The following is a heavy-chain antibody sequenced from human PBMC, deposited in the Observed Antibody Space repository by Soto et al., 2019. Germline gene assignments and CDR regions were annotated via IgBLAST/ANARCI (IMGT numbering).Heavy chain of an antibody. Sequence: PSETLSLTCTVSGGSISSGDYYWSWIRQPPGKGLEWIGYIYYSGSTYYNPSLKSRVTISVDTSKNQFSLKLSSVTAADTAVYYCARDVVAGYYYYGMDVWGQGTTVTVSS. J-gene: IGHJ6*02. D-gene: IGHD2-2*01. CDR1: GGSISSGDYY. CDR3: ARDVVAGYYYYGMDV. CDR2: IYYSGST. V-gene: IGHV4-30-4*01.